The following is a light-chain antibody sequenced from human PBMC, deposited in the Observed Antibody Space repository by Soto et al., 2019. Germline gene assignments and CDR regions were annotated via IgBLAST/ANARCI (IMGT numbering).Light chain of an antibody. J-gene: IGLJ2*01. CDR2: SNH. V-gene: IGLV1-44*01. CDR3: AAWDDSLNGPV. Sequence: QSVLTQPPSASGTPGQMVTISCSGSSSNIGTYTVDWYQQVPGTAPKLLIYSNHQRPSGVPDRFSGSRSGTSASLAISGLQSEDEADYYCAAWDDSLNGPVFGGGTKLTVL. CDR1: SSNIGTYT.